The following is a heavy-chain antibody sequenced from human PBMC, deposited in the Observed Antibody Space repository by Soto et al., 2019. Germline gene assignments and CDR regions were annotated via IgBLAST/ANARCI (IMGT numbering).Heavy chain of an antibody. Sequence: QAQLVESGGGVVQPGRSLRLSCAASGFTFSSYGMHWARQAPGTGLEWVAVISYDGSLQHYADSVKGRFTISRDNSKNMLILQMNSLRDEDTAVYYCATDRGFGHASVPYSWGPGTLVSVSS. CDR2: ISYDGSLQ. V-gene: IGHV3-30*03. J-gene: IGHJ4*02. D-gene: IGHD3-10*01. CDR3: ATDRGFGHASVPYS. CDR1: GFTFSSYG.